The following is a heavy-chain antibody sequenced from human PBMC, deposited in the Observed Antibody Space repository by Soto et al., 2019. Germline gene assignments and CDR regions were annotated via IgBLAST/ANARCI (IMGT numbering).Heavy chain of an antibody. D-gene: IGHD3-22*01. CDR3: ASSIRITMIVVGDY. J-gene: IGHJ4*02. CDR2: IIPIFGTA. V-gene: IGHV1-69*13. Sequence: ASVKVSCKASGGTFSSYAISWVRQAPGQGLEWMGGIIPIFGTANYAQKFQGRVTITADESTSTAYMELSSLRSEDTAVYYCASSIRITMIVVGDYWGQGTLVTVSS. CDR1: GGTFSSYA.